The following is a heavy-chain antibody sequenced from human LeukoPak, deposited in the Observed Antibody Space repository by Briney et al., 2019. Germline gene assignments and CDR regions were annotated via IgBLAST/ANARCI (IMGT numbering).Heavy chain of an antibody. J-gene: IGHJ4*02. CDR1: GGSISSYY. CDR2: IYYSGST. D-gene: IGHD6-6*01. CDR3: ARAEYSSSSGFDY. Sequence: PSETLSLTCTVSGGSISSYYWSWIRQPPGKGLEWIGYIYYSGSTNYSPSLKSRVTISVDTSKNQFSLKLSSVTAADTAVYYCARAEYSSSSGFDYWGQGTLVTVSS. V-gene: IGHV4-59*01.